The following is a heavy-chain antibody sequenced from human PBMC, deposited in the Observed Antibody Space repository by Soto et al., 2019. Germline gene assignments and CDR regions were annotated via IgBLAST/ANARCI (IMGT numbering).Heavy chain of an antibody. CDR3: ASVAGVRSGYLDY. CDR2: MHYSGST. J-gene: IGHJ4*02. CDR1: GASIGSGSYY. V-gene: IGHV4-30-4*01. D-gene: IGHD3-22*01. Sequence: PSETLSPTCTVSGASIGSGSYYWGWIRQPPGKGLEWIASMHYSGSTFYNPSLKSRVTISLDTSNNQFSLRMNSVTAADTAVYFCASVAGVRSGYLDYWGQGTQVTVSS.